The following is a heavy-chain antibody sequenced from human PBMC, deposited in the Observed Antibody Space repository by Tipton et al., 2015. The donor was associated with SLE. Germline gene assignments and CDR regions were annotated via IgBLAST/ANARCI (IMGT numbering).Heavy chain of an antibody. CDR1: GGPFNGFL. V-gene: IGHV4-34*01. D-gene: IGHD2-21*01. CDR2: INYSGNT. CDR3: ARQIDPPYTYYFDY. Sequence: TLSLTCAVSGGPFNGFLWTWIRQPPGKGLEWIGEINYSGNTNYNPSLKSRVTISVDTSKNQFSLKVNSVTAADTAVYYCARQIDPPYTYYFDYWGQGTLVTVSP. J-gene: IGHJ4*02.